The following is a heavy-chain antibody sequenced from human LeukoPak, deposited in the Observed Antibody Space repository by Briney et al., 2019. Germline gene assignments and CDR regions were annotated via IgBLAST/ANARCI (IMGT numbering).Heavy chain of an antibody. J-gene: IGHJ4*02. D-gene: IGHD3-16*01. CDR2: IKPDGSDK. Sequence: PGGSLRLSCAASGFSFTSYWMSWVRQAPGKGLEWVANIKPDGSDKYYVDSVKGRFTISRDNAKNSLYLQMDSLRAEDTAFYYFTAGALGDWGRGTLINVSS. CDR1: GFSFTSYW. CDR3: TAGALGD. V-gene: IGHV3-7*01.